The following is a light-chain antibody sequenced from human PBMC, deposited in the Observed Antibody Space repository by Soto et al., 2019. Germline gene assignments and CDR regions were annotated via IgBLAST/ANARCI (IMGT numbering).Light chain of an antibody. J-gene: IGKJ1*01. V-gene: IGKV1-39*01. Sequence: DIQMTQSPSSLSASVGDRVTITCRASQSITSCLNWYQQKPGKAPKVLIYAASSMKSGVTSRFSSSGSGTNFTLNISSLQREDFATYYCQQSCSLPRKFGQGTKVEIK. CDR3: QQSCSLPRK. CDR2: AAS. CDR1: QSITSC.